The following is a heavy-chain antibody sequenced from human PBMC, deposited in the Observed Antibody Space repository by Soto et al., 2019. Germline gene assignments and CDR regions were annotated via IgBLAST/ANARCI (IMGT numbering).Heavy chain of an antibody. CDR3: ARGDRVYYYASSGYYYLGY. V-gene: IGHV3-21*01. Sequence: GGSLRLSCAASGFTFSSYSMNWVRRAPGKGLEWVSSISSSSSYIYYADSVKGRFTISRDNAKNSLYLQMNSLRAEDTAVYYCARGDRVYYYASSGYYYLGYWGEGTLVTV. D-gene: IGHD3-22*01. CDR1: GFTFSSYS. CDR2: ISSSSSYI. J-gene: IGHJ4*02.